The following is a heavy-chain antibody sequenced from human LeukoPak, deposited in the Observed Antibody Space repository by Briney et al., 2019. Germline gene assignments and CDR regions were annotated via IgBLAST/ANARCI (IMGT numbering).Heavy chain of an antibody. CDR3: ARDLGAISLPTIADY. D-gene: IGHD3-3*01. J-gene: IGHJ4*02. CDR2: IKPDGSET. V-gene: IGHV3-7*01. CDR1: GFTLSTYW. Sequence: GGSLRLSCAASGFTLSTYWMSWLRQAPGKGLEWVAHIKPDGSETYYVDSVKGRFTISRDNAKNSLYLQMNSLRAEDTAVYSCARDLGAISLPTIADYWGQGTLVNVSS.